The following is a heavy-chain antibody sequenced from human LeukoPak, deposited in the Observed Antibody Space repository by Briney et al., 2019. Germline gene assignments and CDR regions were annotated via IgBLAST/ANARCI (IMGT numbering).Heavy chain of an antibody. J-gene: IGHJ4*02. D-gene: IGHD2/OR15-2a*01. Sequence: QSGGSLRLSCAASGFTVSSNYMTWVRQAPGKGLEWVSVIYSGGSTYYADSVKGRFTISRDNSKNTLYLQMNSLRAGDTAVYYCARFTGISLDYWGQGTLVTVSS. CDR2: IYSGGST. CDR1: GFTVSSNY. CDR3: ARFTGISLDY. V-gene: IGHV3-53*01.